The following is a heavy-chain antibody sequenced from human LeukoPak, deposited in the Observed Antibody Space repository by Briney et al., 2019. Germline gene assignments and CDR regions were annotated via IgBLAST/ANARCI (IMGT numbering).Heavy chain of an antibody. CDR1: GYSISSGYY. Sequence: SETLSLTCTVSGYSISSGYYWGWIRQPPGKGLEWIGNIYHSGSTYYNPSLKSRVTISLDTSKNQFSLKLSSVTAADTAVYYCATNYGSGSYYILVYWGQGTLVTVSS. CDR2: IYHSGST. CDR3: ATNYGSGSYYILVY. V-gene: IGHV4-38-2*02. J-gene: IGHJ4*02. D-gene: IGHD3-10*01.